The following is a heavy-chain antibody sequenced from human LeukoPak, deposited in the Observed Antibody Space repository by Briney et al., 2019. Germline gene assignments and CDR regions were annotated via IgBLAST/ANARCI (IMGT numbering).Heavy chain of an antibody. CDR3: AKRITVSAGYYLDS. Sequence: GGSLRLSCVGSGFSFSSFAMSWVRQATGKGLEWVSTVSGGGAYTYYADSVKGRFTVSRDDSKSMHFLQMNSLRPEDTALYFCAKRITVSAGYYLDSWGQGTLVTVSS. D-gene: IGHD2-8*01. CDR1: GFSFSSFA. J-gene: IGHJ4*02. V-gene: IGHV3-23*01. CDR2: VSGGGAYT.